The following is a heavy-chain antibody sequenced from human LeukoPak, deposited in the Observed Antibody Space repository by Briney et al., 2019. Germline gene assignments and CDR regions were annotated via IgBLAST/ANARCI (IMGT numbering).Heavy chain of an antibody. J-gene: IGHJ4*02. D-gene: IGHD2-15*01. CDR2: MNHSGST. Sequence: SETLSLTCAVYGGSFSGYYWSWIRQPPGKGLEWIGEMNHSGSTNYNPSLKSRVTISVDTSKNQFSLKLSSVTAADTAVYYCASFVNCSGGSCCSAYFDYWGQGTLVTVFS. CDR1: GGSFSGYY. CDR3: ASFVNCSGGSCCSAYFDY. V-gene: IGHV4-34*01.